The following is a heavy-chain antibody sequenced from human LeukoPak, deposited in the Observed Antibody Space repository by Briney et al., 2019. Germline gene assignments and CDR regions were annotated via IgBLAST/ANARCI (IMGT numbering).Heavy chain of an antibody. CDR3: ARDYYYGSGSPGEDV. CDR1: GYTFTGYG. CDR2: ISAYNGNT. D-gene: IGHD3-10*01. Sequence: ASVKVSCKASGYTFTGYGISWVRQAPGQGLEWMGWISAYNGNTNYAQKLQGRVTMTTDTSTSTAYMELRSLRSDDTAVYYCARDYYYGSGSPGEDVWGQGTTVTVSS. J-gene: IGHJ6*02. V-gene: IGHV1-18*01.